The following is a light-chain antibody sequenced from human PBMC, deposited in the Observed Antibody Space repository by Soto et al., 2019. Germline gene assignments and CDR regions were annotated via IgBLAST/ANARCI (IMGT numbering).Light chain of an antibody. Sequence: QSVLTQPPSVSGAPGQRVTISCSGSSSNIGAGYDVHWYQQLPGTAPKLLIYSNTNRPSGVPDRFSGSKSVTSASLAITGLQAGDEADYYCQSYDSSLSGYVFGTGTKLTVL. J-gene: IGLJ1*01. CDR1: SSNIGAGYD. CDR3: QSYDSSLSGYV. V-gene: IGLV1-40*01. CDR2: SNT.